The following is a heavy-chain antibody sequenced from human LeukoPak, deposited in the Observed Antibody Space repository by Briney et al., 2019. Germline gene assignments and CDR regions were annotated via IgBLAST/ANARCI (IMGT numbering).Heavy chain of an antibody. CDR1: GYTFTGYY. Sequence: ASVTVSCKASGYTFTGYYMHWVRQAPGQGREWMGWINPNSGGTNYAQKFQGRVTMTRDTSISTAYMELSRLRSDDTAVYYCARVPNRMDCSGGSCYYYYYGMDVWGQGTTVIVSS. CDR2: INPNSGGT. J-gene: IGHJ6*02. CDR3: ARVPNRMDCSGGSCYYYYYGMDV. V-gene: IGHV1-2*02. D-gene: IGHD2-15*01.